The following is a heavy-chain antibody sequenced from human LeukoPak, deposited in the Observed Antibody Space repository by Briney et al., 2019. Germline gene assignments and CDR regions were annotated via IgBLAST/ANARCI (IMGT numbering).Heavy chain of an antibody. CDR3: ARGNLGDIVVPYYYYGMDV. CDR1: GFTFSSYD. J-gene: IGHJ6*02. D-gene: IGHD2-15*01. CDR2: IGTAGDT. Sequence: GGPLRLSCAASGFTFSSYDMHWVRQATGKGLEWVSAIGTAGDTYYPGSVKGRFTISRENAKNSLYLQMNSLRAGDTAVYYCARGNLGDIVVPYYYYGMDVWGQGTTVTVSS. V-gene: IGHV3-13*01.